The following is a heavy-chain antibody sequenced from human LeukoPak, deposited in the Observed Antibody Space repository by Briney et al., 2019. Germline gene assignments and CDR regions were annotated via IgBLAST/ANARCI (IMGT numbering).Heavy chain of an antibody. CDR2: IKADGSEK. Sequence: RGCLRLSCAASGLTLSAYWMSCVRQAPGKGLEWVANIKADGSEKHYVDSVKGRFTISRDNAKNSLYLQMNSLRAEDTAVYYCARDSSSRIYYRSGSSIDYWGQGTLVTVSS. J-gene: IGHJ4*02. D-gene: IGHD3-10*01. CDR3: ARDSSSRIYYRSGSSIDY. CDR1: GLTLSAYW. V-gene: IGHV3-7*01.